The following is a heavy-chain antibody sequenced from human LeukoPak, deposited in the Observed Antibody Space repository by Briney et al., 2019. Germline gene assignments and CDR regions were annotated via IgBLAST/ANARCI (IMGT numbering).Heavy chain of an antibody. CDR1: GGIISSYY. CDR2: VYYVGNT. Sequence: TSETLSLTCTVSGGIISSYYWSWIRQPPGKGLERIGCVYYVGNTYYNPSLKSRVTISVDTSKNQFSLKLSSVTAADTAVYYCAGRNFYDGSGHTYYFDHWGQGRLVTVSS. CDR3: AGRNFYDGSGHTYYFDH. V-gene: IGHV4-59*13. J-gene: IGHJ4*02. D-gene: IGHD3-22*01.